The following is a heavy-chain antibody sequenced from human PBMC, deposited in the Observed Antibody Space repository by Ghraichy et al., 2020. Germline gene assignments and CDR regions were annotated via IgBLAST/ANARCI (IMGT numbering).Heavy chain of an antibody. CDR2: IYTTGST. CDR3: ARHPRGYSYGYHWFDP. V-gene: IGHV4-4*09. J-gene: IGHJ5*02. D-gene: IGHD5-18*01. CDR1: DGSINNYY. Sequence: SETLYLTCTVVDGSINNYYYSWIRQPPGRALEWIGYIYTTGSTSYNPSLKSRVTISVDTSKNQVSLKVNSVTAADTAVYYCARHPRGYSYGYHWFDPWGQGTLVTVSS.